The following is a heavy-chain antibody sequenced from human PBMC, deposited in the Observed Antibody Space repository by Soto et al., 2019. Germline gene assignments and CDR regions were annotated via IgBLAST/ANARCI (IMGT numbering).Heavy chain of an antibody. CDR3: ARADGGSYYGMDV. CDR2: MSYDGSNK. J-gene: IGHJ6*02. CDR1: GFTFSSFT. D-gene: IGHD3-10*01. Sequence: GGSLRLSCAASGFTFSSFTMNWVRQAPGKGLEWVAVMSYDGSNKYYADSVKGRFTISRDNSKNTLYLQMNSLRAEDTAVYYCARADGGSYYGMDVWGQGTTVTVSS. V-gene: IGHV3-30-3*01.